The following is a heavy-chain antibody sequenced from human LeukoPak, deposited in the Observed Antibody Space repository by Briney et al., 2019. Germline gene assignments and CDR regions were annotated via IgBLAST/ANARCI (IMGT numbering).Heavy chain of an antibody. Sequence: GGSLRLSCAASGFTFTNYWMSWVRQAPGKGLEWVSSITRGSIYTFYADSVKGRFTISRDNAKNSLSLQMNSLRAEDTAVYYCARDPYNGSYGDDYYYYMDVWGKGTTVTISS. D-gene: IGHD1-26*01. CDR3: ARDPYNGSYGDDYYYYMDV. V-gene: IGHV3-21*01. CDR1: GFTFTNYW. CDR2: ITRGSIYT. J-gene: IGHJ6*03.